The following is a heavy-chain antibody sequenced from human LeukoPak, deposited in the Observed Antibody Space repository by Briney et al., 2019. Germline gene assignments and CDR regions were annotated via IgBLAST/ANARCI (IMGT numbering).Heavy chain of an antibody. Sequence: GGSLRLSCAASGFTFTDYWMHWVRQAPGKGLVWVSIINTVTRGTYYADSVKGRFTISRDNAKNTLSLQMNSLRAEDTAVYYCARAGAYPFDYWGQGTLVTVSS. J-gene: IGHJ4*02. CDR1: GFTFTDYW. CDR2: INTVTRGT. CDR3: ARAGAYPFDY. V-gene: IGHV3-74*01. D-gene: IGHD3-16*01.